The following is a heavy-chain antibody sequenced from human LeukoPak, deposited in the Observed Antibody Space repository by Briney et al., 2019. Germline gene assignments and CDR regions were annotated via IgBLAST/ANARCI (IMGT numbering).Heavy chain of an antibody. Sequence: GGSLRLSCAASGFTFSSYGMHWVRQAPGKGLEWVANIKEDGNKQYYVDSVKGRFTISRDNAENSLYLEMNSLRPEDTAVYFCARGEAFCDYWGQGARVTVSS. V-gene: IGHV3-7*03. J-gene: IGHJ4*02. CDR1: GFTFSSYG. D-gene: IGHD3-3*02. CDR2: IKEDGNKQ. CDR3: ARGEAFCDY.